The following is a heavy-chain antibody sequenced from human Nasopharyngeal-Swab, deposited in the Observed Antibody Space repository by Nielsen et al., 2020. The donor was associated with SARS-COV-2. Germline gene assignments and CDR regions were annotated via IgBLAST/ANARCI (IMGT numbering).Heavy chain of an antibody. CDR3: ATWGIAVADYYYGMDV. D-gene: IGHD6-19*01. CDR2: INWNGGST. J-gene: IGHJ6*02. V-gene: IGHV3-20*01. CDR1: GFTFSNYG. Sequence: GSLRLSCAASGFTFSNYGMSWVRQAPGKGLEWVSGINWNGGSTGYADSVKGRFTISRDNAKNSLYLQMNSLRAEDTALYHCATWGIAVADYYYGMDVWGQGTTVTVSS.